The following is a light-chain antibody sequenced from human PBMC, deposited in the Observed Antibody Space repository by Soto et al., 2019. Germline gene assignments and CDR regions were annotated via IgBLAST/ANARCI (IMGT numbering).Light chain of an antibody. J-gene: IGKJ1*01. CDR3: QKYNSAPRT. Sequence: DIQMTQSPSSLSASLGDRVTITCRASQSIGIYLAWYQQKPGKVPKLLIYAASTLQSGVPSRFSGRGSGTDFTLTISSLQPEDVATYYCQKYNSAPRTFGQGTRVEI. CDR1: QSIGIY. V-gene: IGKV1-27*01. CDR2: AAS.